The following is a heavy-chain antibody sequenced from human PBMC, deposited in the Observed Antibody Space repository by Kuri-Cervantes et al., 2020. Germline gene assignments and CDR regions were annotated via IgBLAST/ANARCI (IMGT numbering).Heavy chain of an antibody. CDR2: IYTSGST. V-gene: IGHV4-4*07. CDR3: ARSDFWSGYRFDY. CDR1: GFTFSSYA. J-gene: IGHJ4*02. Sequence: ESLKISCAASGFTFSSYAMSWIRQPAGKGLEWIGRIYTSGSTNYNPSLKSRVTMSVDTSKNQFSLKLSSVTAADTAVYYCARSDFWSGYRFDYWGQGTLVTVSS. D-gene: IGHD3-3*01.